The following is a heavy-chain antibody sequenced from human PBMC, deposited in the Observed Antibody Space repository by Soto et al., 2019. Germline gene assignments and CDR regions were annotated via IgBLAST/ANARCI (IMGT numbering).Heavy chain of an antibody. CDR1: GFTFSNYY. CDR2: ISSSGSTI. V-gene: IGHV3-11*01. D-gene: IGHD6-13*01. J-gene: IGHJ6*02. CDR3: ARDKAAVIAAAPYYYYGMDV. Sequence: GGSLRLSCAASGFTFSNYYMSWIRQAPGKGLEWVSYISSSGSTIYYADSVKGRFTISRDDAKNSLYLQMNSLRAEDTAVYYCARDKAAVIAAAPYYYYGMDVWGQGTTVTVSS.